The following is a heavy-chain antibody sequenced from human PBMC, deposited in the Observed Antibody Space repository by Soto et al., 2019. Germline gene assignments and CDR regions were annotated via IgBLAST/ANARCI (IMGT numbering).Heavy chain of an antibody. J-gene: IGHJ6*03. Sequence: ASVKVSCKASGYTFTSYDINWVRQATGQGLEWMGWMNPNSGNTGYAQKFQGRVTMTRNTSISTAYMELSSLRSEDTAVYFCARGVRGVIITSYYYYMAVWGKGTTVTVSS. CDR2: MNPNSGNT. CDR3: ARGVRGVIITSYYYYMAV. D-gene: IGHD3-10*01. V-gene: IGHV1-8*01. CDR1: GYTFTSYD.